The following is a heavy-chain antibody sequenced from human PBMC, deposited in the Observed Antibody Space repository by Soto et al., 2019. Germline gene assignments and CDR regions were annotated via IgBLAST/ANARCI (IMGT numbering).Heavy chain of an antibody. D-gene: IGHD5-12*01. Sequence: CIIKAPGKGLEWVSAISGSGGSTDYADSVKGRFTLSKDNHKNSLYLPMNSLRAEDKAVNSNAKTRGSRGHPRGGQGYGDYGGQVTLVTV. CDR3: AKTRGSRGHPRGGQGYGDY. CDR2: ISGSGGST. J-gene: IGHJ4*02. V-gene: IGHV3-23*01.